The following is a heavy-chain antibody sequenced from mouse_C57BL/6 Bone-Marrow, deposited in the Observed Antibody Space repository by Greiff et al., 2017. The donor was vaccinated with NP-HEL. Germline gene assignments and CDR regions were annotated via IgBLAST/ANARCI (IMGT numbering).Heavy chain of an antibody. V-gene: IGHV1-55*01. D-gene: IGHD1-1*01. J-gene: IGHJ1*03. CDR3: ARHHYYGSPLWYFDV. CDR2: IYPGSGST. CDR1: GYTFTSYW. Sequence: QVQLQQPGAELVKPGASVNMSCKASGYTFTSYWITWVKQRPGQGLEWIGDIYPGSGSTNYNEKFKSKATLTVDTSSSTAYMQLSSLTSEDSAVYYCARHHYYGSPLWYFDVWGTGTTVTVSS.